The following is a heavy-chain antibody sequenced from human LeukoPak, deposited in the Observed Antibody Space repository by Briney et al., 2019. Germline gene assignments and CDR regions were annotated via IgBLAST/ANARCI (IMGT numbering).Heavy chain of an antibody. D-gene: IGHD3-10*01. CDR2: ISWNSGSV. V-gene: IGHV3-9*01. CDR3: AKGYGGY. CDR1: GFTFDDYA. Sequence: PGGSLRLSCVASGFTFDDYAMRWVRQAPGKGLEWVSGISWNSGSVGYADSVKGRFTISRDNAKNSLYLQMNSLRAEDTALYYCAKGYGGYWGQGSLVTVSS. J-gene: IGHJ4*02.